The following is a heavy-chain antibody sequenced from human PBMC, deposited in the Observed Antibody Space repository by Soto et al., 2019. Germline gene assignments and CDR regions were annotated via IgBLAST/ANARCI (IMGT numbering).Heavy chain of an antibody. CDR2: IIPIFGTA. CDR3: ARVENYYDSSGYRTYYYYGMDV. V-gene: IGHV1-69*13. Sequence: GASVKVSCKASGGTFSSYAISWVRQAPGQGLEWMGGIIPIFGTANYAQKFQGRVTITADESTSTAYMELSSLRSEDTAVYYCARVENYYDSSGYRTYYYYGMDVWGQGTTVTVSS. D-gene: IGHD3-22*01. J-gene: IGHJ6*02. CDR1: GGTFSSYA.